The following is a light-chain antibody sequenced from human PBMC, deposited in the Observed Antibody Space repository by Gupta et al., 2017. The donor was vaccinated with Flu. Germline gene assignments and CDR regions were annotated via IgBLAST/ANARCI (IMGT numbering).Light chain of an antibody. J-gene: IGLJ1*01. Sequence: QSALTQPPSVSGSPGHSVTISCTGTSSDIGTYNRVSWYQQPPGTAPKLMIYEVSNRPSGVPDRFSASKSGNAASLTISGHQGEDEADYYCSSYTSSYTYVFGTGTKVTVL. CDR2: EVS. V-gene: IGLV2-18*02. CDR1: SSDIGTYNR. CDR3: SSYTSSYTYV.